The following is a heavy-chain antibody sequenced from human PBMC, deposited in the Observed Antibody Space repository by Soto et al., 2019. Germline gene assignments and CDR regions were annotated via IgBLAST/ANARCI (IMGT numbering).Heavy chain of an antibody. CDR2: IHPDDSDT. V-gene: IGHV5-51*01. Sequence: GESLKISCKGSGYIFTNYWIGWVRQMPGRGLEWMGIIHPDDSDTKYNPSFQGQVTFSADKSITTAYLHWSSLKASDTAIYYCARSPVVAAIDYYGMDVWGQGTTVTVSS. D-gene: IGHD2-15*01. CDR3: ARSPVVAAIDYYGMDV. J-gene: IGHJ6*02. CDR1: GYIFTNYW.